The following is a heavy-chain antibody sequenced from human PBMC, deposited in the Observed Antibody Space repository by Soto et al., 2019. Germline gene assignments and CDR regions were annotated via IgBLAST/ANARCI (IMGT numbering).Heavy chain of an antibody. CDR2: IIPIFGTA. CDR3: ARFTNIVVVPAAPRGWFDP. J-gene: IGHJ5*02. CDR1: GGTFSSYA. V-gene: IGHV1-69*01. Sequence: QVQRVQSGAEVKKPGSSVKVSCKASGGTFSSYAISWVRQAPGQGLEWMGGIIPIFGTANYAQKFQGRVTINADESTSTAYMELSSLRSEDTAVYYCARFTNIVVVPAAPRGWFDPWGQGTLVTVSS. D-gene: IGHD2-2*01.